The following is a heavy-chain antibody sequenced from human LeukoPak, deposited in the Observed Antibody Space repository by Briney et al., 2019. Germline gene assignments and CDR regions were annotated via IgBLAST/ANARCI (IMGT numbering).Heavy chain of an antibody. Sequence: PGGSLRLSCAASGFTFDDYGMSWVRRAPGKGLEWVSGINWNGGSTGYADSVKGRFTISRDNAKNSLYLQMNSLRAEDRAVYYCARVGGGFEGFDYFDYWAQGTLVTVSS. CDR1: GFTFDDYG. CDR2: INWNGGST. V-gene: IGHV3-20*04. J-gene: IGHJ4*02. CDR3: ARVGGGFEGFDYFDY. D-gene: IGHD3-10*01.